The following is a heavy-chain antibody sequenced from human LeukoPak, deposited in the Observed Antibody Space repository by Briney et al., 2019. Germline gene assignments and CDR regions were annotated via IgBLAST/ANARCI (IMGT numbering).Heavy chain of an antibody. D-gene: IGHD3-10*01. J-gene: IGHJ6*03. V-gene: IGHV1-8*01. CDR1: GYTFTSYD. CDR2: MNPNSGNT. Sequence: ASVKVSCKAPGYTFTSYDINWVRQATGQGLEWMGWMNPNSGNTGYAQKFQGRVTMTRNTSISTAYMELSSLRSEDTAVYYCARGLYYYGSGTNYYYYYMDVWGKGTTVTVSS. CDR3: ARGLYYYGSGTNYYYYYMDV.